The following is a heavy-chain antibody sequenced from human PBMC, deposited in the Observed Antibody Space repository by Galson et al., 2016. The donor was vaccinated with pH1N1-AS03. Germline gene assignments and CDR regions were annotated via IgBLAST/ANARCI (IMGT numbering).Heavy chain of an antibody. CDR2: IDWDDGT. D-gene: IGHD5-24*01. CDR1: GFSLSTGGMR. Sequence: PALVKPTQTLTLTCTVSGFSLSTGGMRVSWIRQPPGKALEWLGRIDWDDGTFYSTSLKTRLTISKDTSKNPVVLTMTNLDPVDTGTYYCARTLNYNTGLDVWGPGATVTVSS. CDR3: ARTLNYNTGLDV. J-gene: IGHJ6*02. V-gene: IGHV2-70*04.